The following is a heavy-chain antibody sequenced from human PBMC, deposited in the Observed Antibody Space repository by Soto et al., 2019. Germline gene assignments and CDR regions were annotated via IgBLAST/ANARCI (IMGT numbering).Heavy chain of an antibody. Sequence: QITLRESGPTLVKPTQTLTLTCTISGFSLSTSGVGVGWIRQPPGKSLEWLALIYWDDVQRYSPSLKTRLTITKDTSRSQLVLTMTNMDPVDTATYYCAHSPCSGGTCYLFDYWGQGTLVTVSS. J-gene: IGHJ4*02. CDR3: AHSPCSGGTCYLFDY. CDR2: IYWDDVQ. D-gene: IGHD2-15*01. CDR1: GFSLSTSGVG. V-gene: IGHV2-5*02.